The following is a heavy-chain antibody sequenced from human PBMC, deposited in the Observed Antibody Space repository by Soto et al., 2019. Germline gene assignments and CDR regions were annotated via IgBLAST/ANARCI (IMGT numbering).Heavy chain of an antibody. D-gene: IGHD5-18*01. CDR3: ARQTTAIGYVYYYGMDV. Sequence: PGESLKISCNGSGYSFTSYWISWVRQMPGKGLEWMGRIDPSDSYTNYSPSFQGHVTISADKSISTAYLQWSSLKASDTAMYYCARQTTAIGYVYYYGMDVWGQGTTVTVSS. CDR1: GYSFTSYW. CDR2: IDPSDSYT. V-gene: IGHV5-10-1*01. J-gene: IGHJ6*02.